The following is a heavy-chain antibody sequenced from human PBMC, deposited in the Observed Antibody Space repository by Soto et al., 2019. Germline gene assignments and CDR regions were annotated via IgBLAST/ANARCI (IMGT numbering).Heavy chain of an antibody. CDR1: GFTFSSYG. Sequence: QVQLVESGGGVLQPGRSLRLSCAASGFTFSSYGMHWVRQAPGKGLEWVAVISYDGSNKYYADSVKGRFTISRDNSKNTLYLQMNSLRAEDTAVYYCANWNPDYWGQGTLVTVSS. CDR2: ISYDGSNK. V-gene: IGHV3-30*18. D-gene: IGHD1-1*01. CDR3: ANWNPDY. J-gene: IGHJ4*02.